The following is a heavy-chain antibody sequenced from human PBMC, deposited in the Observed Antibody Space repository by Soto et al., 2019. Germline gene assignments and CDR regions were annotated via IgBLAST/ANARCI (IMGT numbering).Heavy chain of an antibody. Sequence: PGGSLRLSCAASGFTFSSYAMSWVRQAPGKGLEWVSAISGSGGSTYYADSVKGRFTISRDNSKNTLYLQMNSLRAEDTAVYYCAKDRTSIVSWLRAFDYWGQGTLVTVSS. D-gene: IGHD5-12*01. CDR1: GFTFSSYA. V-gene: IGHV3-23*01. CDR3: AKDRTSIVSWLRAFDY. J-gene: IGHJ4*02. CDR2: ISGSGGST.